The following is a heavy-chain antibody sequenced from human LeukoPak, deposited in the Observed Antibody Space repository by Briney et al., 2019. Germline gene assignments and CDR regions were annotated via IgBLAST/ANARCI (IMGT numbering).Heavy chain of an antibody. D-gene: IGHD1-14*01. CDR3: ARGGTTSWVGSFDH. Sequence: ASVKVSCKASDYTFTSYGISWVRQAPGQGLEWMGWIIPYNGNTNYAQNLQGGVSMTTDTSTTTAYMVLTSLTSDDTAVYYCARGGTTSWVGSFDHWGQGTLVTVSS. CDR2: IIPYNGNT. CDR1: DYTFTSYG. J-gene: IGHJ4*02. V-gene: IGHV1-18*01.